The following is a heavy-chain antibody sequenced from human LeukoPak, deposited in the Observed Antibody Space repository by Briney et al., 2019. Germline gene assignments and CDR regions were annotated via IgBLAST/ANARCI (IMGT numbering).Heavy chain of an antibody. V-gene: IGHV1-69*05. CDR3: ARTSARFRGNWFDP. D-gene: IGHD3-3*01. Sequence: SVKASCKASGGTFSSYAISWVRQAPGQGLEWMGRIIPIFGTANYAQKFQGRVTITTDESTSTAYMELSSLRSEDTAVYYCARTSARFRGNWFDPWGQGTLVTVSS. CDR2: IIPIFGTA. CDR1: GGTFSSYA. J-gene: IGHJ5*02.